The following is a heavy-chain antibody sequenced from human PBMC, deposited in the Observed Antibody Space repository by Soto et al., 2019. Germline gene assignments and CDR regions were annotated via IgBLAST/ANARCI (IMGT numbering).Heavy chain of an antibody. CDR1: GYTFTSYD. Sequence: GASVKVSCKASGYTFTSYDISWVRQAPGQGLKWMGWITAYNGNTNYAQKLQGRVTMTTDTSTSTAYMELRSLRSDDTAVYYCARVGSSWTYYFDYWSQATLVTVSS. D-gene: IGHD6-13*01. CDR2: ITAYNGNT. CDR3: ARVGSSWTYYFDY. J-gene: IGHJ4*02. V-gene: IGHV1-18*01.